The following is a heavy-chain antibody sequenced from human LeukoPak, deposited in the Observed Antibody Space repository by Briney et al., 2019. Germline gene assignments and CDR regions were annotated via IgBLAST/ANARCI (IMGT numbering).Heavy chain of an antibody. Sequence: GASVKVSCKASGYTFTSYGISWVGQAPGQGLGWMGWISAYNGKRNYAQKLQGRVTMNTDTSTSTAYIELRSLRSDATAVYYCARVVGATDPPYYFDYWGQGTLVTVSS. CDR2: ISAYNGKR. CDR1: GYTFTSYG. J-gene: IGHJ4*02. CDR3: ARVVGATDPPYYFDY. D-gene: IGHD1-26*01. V-gene: IGHV1-18*01.